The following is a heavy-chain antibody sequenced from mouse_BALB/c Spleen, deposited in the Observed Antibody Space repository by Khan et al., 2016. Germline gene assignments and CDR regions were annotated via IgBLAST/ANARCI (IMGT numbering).Heavy chain of an antibody. Sequence: EVQLQESGPGLVKPSQSLSLTCTVTGYSITSDYAWNWIRQFPGNKLEWMGYISYSGSTSYNPSIKSRISITRDTSKNQFFLQLNSVTTEDTATYYCARWDNYRYAMDYWGQGTSVTVSS. CDR2: ISYSGST. CDR3: ARWDNYRYAMDY. J-gene: IGHJ4*01. V-gene: IGHV3-2*02. CDR1: GYSITSDYA. D-gene: IGHD2-14*01.